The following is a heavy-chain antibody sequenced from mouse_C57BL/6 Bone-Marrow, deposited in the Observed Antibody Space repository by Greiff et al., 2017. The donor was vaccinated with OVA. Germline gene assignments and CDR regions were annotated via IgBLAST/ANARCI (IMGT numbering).Heavy chain of an antibody. Sequence: LVESGAELVRPGTSVKVSCKASGYAFTNYLIEWVKQRPGQGLEWIGVINPGSGGTNYNEKFKGKATLTADKSSSTAYMQLSSLTSEDSAVYFCARLRSKRYFDVWGTGTTVTVSS. V-gene: IGHV1-54*01. CDR1: GYAFTNYL. CDR2: INPGSGGT. J-gene: IGHJ1*03. CDR3: ARLRSKRYFDV. D-gene: IGHD2-5*01.